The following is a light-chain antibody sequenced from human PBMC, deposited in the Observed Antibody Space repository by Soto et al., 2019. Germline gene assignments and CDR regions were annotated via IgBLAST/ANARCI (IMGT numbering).Light chain of an antibody. CDR1: QAIDSW. J-gene: IGKJ1*01. CDR3: QQTLSFPPT. Sequence: DIQMTQSPSSVSASVGDRVTITCRASQAIDSWLAWYQQKPGEAPKLLIFTGSLLHSGVPPRFSRSGSRTDFALTISSLQPEDFATYYCQQTLSFPPTFGQGTKVDIK. CDR2: TGS. V-gene: IGKV1-12*01.